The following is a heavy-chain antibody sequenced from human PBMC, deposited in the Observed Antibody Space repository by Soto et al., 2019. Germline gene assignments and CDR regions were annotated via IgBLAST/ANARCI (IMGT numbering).Heavy chain of an antibody. CDR3: AKQSGRLGELSLQVDY. D-gene: IGHD3-16*02. J-gene: IGHJ4*02. CDR2: ISYDGSNK. V-gene: IGHV3-30*18. CDR1: GFTFSSYG. Sequence: GGSLRLSCAASGFTFSSYGMHWVRQAPGKGLEWVAVISYDGSNKYYADSVKGRFTISRDNSKNTLYLQMNSLRAEDTAVYYCAKQSGRLGELSLQVDYWGQGTLVTVSS.